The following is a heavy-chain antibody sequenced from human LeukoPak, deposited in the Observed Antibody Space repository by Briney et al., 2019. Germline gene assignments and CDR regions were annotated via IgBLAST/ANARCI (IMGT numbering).Heavy chain of an antibody. CDR3: ARVDTYHDYGDYVWNP. Sequence: GGSLRLSCAASGFTFSDHYMDWVRQAPGKGLEWVGRTRNKANSYTTEYAASVKGRFTIARDDSKNSLYLQMNSLKTEDTAVYYCARVDTYHDYGDYVWNPWGQGTLVTVSS. D-gene: IGHD4-17*01. CDR1: GFTFSDHY. J-gene: IGHJ5*02. CDR2: TRNKANSYTT. V-gene: IGHV3-72*01.